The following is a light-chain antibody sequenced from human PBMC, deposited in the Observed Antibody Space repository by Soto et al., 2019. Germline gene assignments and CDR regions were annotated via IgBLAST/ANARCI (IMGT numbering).Light chain of an antibody. J-gene: IGLJ1*01. V-gene: IGLV2-14*03. Sequence: QSVLTQPASVSGSPGQSITISCTGTSSDVGGYNFVSWYQHHPGKAPKLIIYDVSNRPSGVSNRFSGSKSGNTASLTISGLPAEDEADYYCSSYTPSSTPFVFGTGTKVTVL. CDR3: SSYTPSSTPFV. CDR2: DVS. CDR1: SSDVGGYNF.